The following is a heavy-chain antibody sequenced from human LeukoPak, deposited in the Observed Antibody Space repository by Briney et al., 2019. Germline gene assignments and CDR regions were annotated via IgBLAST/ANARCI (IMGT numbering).Heavy chain of an antibody. CDR1: GGSFSGYY. D-gene: IGHD6-19*01. CDR2: INHSGST. CDR3: ARAVVSSGWYGYYYGMDV. J-gene: IGHJ6*02. Sequence: TPSETLSLTCAVYGGSFSGYYWSWIRQPPGEGLEWLGEINHSGSTNYNPSLKSRVTISVDTSKNQFSLKLSSVTAADTAVYYCARAVVSSGWYGYYYGMDVWGQGTTVTVSS. V-gene: IGHV4-34*01.